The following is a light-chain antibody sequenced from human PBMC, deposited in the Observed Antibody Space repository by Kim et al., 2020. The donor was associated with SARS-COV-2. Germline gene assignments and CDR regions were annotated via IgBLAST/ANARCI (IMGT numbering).Light chain of an antibody. V-gene: IGKV1-39*01. CDR1: QNINSH. Sequence: EIQMTQSPSSLSASVGDRVTITCRTSQNINSHLNWYHQKPGKAPKLLIYAASTLQGGVPARFSGSGSETDFTLTISSLQPEDFAIYFCQQTYISPLTFGPGTKVDIK. CDR2: AAS. J-gene: IGKJ3*01. CDR3: QQTYISPLT.